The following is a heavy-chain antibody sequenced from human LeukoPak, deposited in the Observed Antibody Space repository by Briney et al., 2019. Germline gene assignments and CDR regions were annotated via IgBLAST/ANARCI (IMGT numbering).Heavy chain of an antibody. Sequence: ASVKVSCKASGGTFSSYAISWVRQAPGQGLEWTGGIIPIFGTANYAQKFQGRVTITTDESTSTAYMELSSLRSEDTAVYYCAVGFYIAVAGTWGFDYWGQGTLVTVSS. CDR2: IIPIFGTA. V-gene: IGHV1-69*05. CDR3: AVGFYIAVAGTWGFDY. D-gene: IGHD6-19*01. J-gene: IGHJ4*02. CDR1: GGTFSSYA.